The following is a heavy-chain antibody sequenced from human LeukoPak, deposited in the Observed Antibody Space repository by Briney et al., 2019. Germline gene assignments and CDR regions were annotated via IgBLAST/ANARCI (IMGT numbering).Heavy chain of an antibody. J-gene: IGHJ5*02. Sequence: GGSQRLSCAASGFTFRIYSMNWVRQAPGTGLEWVSSIGPSSGDIYYADSVKGRFTISRDNDKNSLYLQMNSLRAEDTAVYYCARDRGARGRGLAWGQGTQVTVSS. V-gene: IGHV3-21*01. CDR1: GFTFRIYS. D-gene: IGHD3-10*01. CDR3: ARDRGARGRGLA. CDR2: IGPSSGDI.